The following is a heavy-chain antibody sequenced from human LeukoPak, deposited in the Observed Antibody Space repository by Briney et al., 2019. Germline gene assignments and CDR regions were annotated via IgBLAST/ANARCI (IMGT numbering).Heavy chain of an antibody. J-gene: IGHJ6*03. CDR1: GGSFSGYY. CDR3: ARALKKYYMDV. CDR2: INHSGST. Sequence: SETLSLTCAVYGGSFSGYYWSWIRQPPGKGLEWIGEINHSGSTNYNPSLKSRVTISVDTSKNQFSLKLSSVTAADTAVYYCARALKKYYMDVWGKGTTVTVS. V-gene: IGHV4-34*01.